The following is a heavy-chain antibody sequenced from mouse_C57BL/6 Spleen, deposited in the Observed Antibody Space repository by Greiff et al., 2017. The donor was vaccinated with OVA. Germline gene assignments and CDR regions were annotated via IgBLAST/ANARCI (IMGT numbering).Heavy chain of an antibody. D-gene: IGHD2-5*01. Sequence: QVQLQQSGAELVKPGASVKISCKASGYAFSSYWMNWVKQRPGKGLEWIGQIYPGDGDTNYNGKFKGKATLTADKSSSTAFMQLSSLTSEDSAVYFCARSRSNLLAMDYWGQGTSVTVSS. CDR3: ARSRSNLLAMDY. V-gene: IGHV1-80*01. J-gene: IGHJ4*01. CDR2: IYPGDGDT. CDR1: GYAFSSYW.